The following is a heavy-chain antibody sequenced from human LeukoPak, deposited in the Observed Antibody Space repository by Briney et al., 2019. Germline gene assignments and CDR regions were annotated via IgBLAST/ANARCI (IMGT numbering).Heavy chain of an antibody. D-gene: IGHD6-19*01. J-gene: IGHJ4*02. CDR1: GFKRNNIH. CDR2: FYGGGGI. Sequence: GGSLRRSCAASGFKRNNIHMSGVRQAPGRSLEWVSVFYGGGGIYYADSVQGRFNISRDNSKNTVYLQMNNLRGDDSALYYCVRDLAGAFDFWGQGTPVKVSS. V-gene: IGHV3-66*01. CDR3: VRDLAGAFDF.